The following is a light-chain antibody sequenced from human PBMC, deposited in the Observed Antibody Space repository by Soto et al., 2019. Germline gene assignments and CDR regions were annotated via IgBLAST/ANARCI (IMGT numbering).Light chain of an antibody. CDR1: SSDVGSYNR. Sequence: QSVLTQPASVSGSPGQSITISCTGTSSDVGSYNRLSWYRQPPGTAPKLIMYEVNTRPSGVPDRFSGSKSGSTASLTISGLQAEDEADYYCSLYIRGSTYVFGTGTKLTVL. J-gene: IGLJ1*01. CDR2: EVN. CDR3: SLYIRGSTYV. V-gene: IGLV2-18*01.